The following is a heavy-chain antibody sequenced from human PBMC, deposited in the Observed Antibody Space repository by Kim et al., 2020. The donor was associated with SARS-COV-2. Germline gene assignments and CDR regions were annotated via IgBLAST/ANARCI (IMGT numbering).Heavy chain of an antibody. Sequence: SETLSLTCTVSGGSISSSSYYWGWIRQPPGKGLEWIGSIYYSGSTYYNPSLKSRVTISVDTSKNQFSLKLSSVTAADTAVYYCVRLIGHPGYSSGWYNPWYFDLWGRGTLVTVSS. CDR3: VRLIGHPGYSSGWYNPWYFDL. CDR2: IYYSGST. V-gene: IGHV4-39*01. J-gene: IGHJ2*01. CDR1: GGSISSSSYY. D-gene: IGHD6-19*01.